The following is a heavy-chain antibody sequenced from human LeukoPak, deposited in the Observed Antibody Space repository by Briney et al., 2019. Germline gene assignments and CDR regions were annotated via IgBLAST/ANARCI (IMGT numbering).Heavy chain of an antibody. J-gene: IGHJ3*02. Sequence: GGSLRLSCAASGFTFSSYVMSWVRQAPGKGLEWVSAISGSGGSTYFPDSVKGRFTISRDNSKNTLSLQMNSLRAEDTAVYYCAKGGYYASSGSYAFDIWGQGTMVTVSS. D-gene: IGHD3-22*01. V-gene: IGHV3-23*01. CDR2: ISGSGGST. CDR3: AKGGYYASSGSYAFDI. CDR1: GFTFSSYV.